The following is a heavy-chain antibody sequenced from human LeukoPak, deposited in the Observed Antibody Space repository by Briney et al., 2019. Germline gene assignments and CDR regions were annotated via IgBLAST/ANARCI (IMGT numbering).Heavy chain of an antibody. V-gene: IGHV3-11*05. D-gene: IGHD3-10*01. Sequence: GGSLRLSCAASGFTFSDYYMTWIRQAPGKGLEWVSYISSGSSYTDYADSVKGRFTISRDNSKNTLYLQMNSLRAEDTAVYYCAKVTYGSGSPHPKGSRWFGPWGQGTLVTVSS. J-gene: IGHJ5*02. CDR1: GFTFSDYY. CDR2: ISSGSSYT. CDR3: AKVTYGSGSPHPKGSRWFGP.